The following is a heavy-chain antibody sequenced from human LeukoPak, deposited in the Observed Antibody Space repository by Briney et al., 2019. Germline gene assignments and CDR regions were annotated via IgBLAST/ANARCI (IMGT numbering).Heavy chain of an antibody. CDR3: ARQGGGFWYFDL. CDR1: GGSISSYY. V-gene: IGHV4-59*08. J-gene: IGHJ2*01. CDR2: IYYSGST. D-gene: IGHD6-25*01. Sequence: SETLSLTCTVSGGSISSYYWSWLRQPPGKGLEWIGYIYYSGSTNYNPSLKSRVTISVDTPKNQFSLKLSSVTAADTAVYYCARQGGGFWYFDLWGRGTLVTVSS.